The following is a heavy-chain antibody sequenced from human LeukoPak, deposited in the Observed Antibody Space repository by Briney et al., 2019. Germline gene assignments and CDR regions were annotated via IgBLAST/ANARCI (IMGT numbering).Heavy chain of an antibody. D-gene: IGHD3-10*01. J-gene: IGHJ2*01. Sequence: SETLSLTCAVYGGSFSGYYWSWIRQPPGKGLEWIGYIYTSGSTNYNPSLKSRVTISVDTSKNQFSLKLSSVTAADTAVYYCARSPGLLPTPNWYFDLWGRGTLVTVSS. CDR2: IYTSGST. V-gene: IGHV4-4*09. CDR1: GGSFSGYY. CDR3: ARSPGLLPTPNWYFDL.